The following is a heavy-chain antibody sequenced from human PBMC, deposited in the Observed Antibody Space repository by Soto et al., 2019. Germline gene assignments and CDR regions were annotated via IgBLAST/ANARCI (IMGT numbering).Heavy chain of an antibody. CDR3: AXQGITMVRGVNYRAFDI. J-gene: IGHJ3*02. CDR1: GGSISSSSYY. V-gene: IGHV4-39*01. CDR2: IYYSGST. D-gene: IGHD3-10*01. Sequence: KPSETLSLTCTVSGGSISSSSYYWGWIRQPPGKGMEWIGSIYYSGSTYYNPSLKSRVTISVDTSKNQFSLKLSSVTAADTAVYYCAXQGITMVRGVNYRAFDIWGPGTMVTVSS.